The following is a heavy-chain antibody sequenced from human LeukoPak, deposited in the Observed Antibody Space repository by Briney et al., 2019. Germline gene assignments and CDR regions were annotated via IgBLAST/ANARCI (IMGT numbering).Heavy chain of an antibody. CDR1: GGSISSGSYY. Sequence: SETLSLTCTVAGGSISSGSYYWSWIRQPAGKGLEWIGRIYTSGSTNYNPSLKSRVTISVDTSKNQFSLKLSSVTAADTAVYYCAREGYGDYVRPFDYWGQGTLVTVSS. CDR2: IYTSGST. D-gene: IGHD4-17*01. V-gene: IGHV4-61*02. CDR3: AREGYGDYVRPFDY. J-gene: IGHJ4*02.